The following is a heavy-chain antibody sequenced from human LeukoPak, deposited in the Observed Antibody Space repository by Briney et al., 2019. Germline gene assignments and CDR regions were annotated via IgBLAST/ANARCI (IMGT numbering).Heavy chain of an antibody. V-gene: IGHV3-30*02. Sequence: GGSLRLSCAASGFTFSSYGMHWVRQAPGKGLEWVAFIRYDGSNKYYADSVKGRFTISRDNSKNTLYLQMNSLRAEDTAVYYCAKCYYDILTGSAEDAFDIWGQGTMVTVSS. CDR3: AKCYYDILTGSAEDAFDI. CDR2: IRYDGSNK. J-gene: IGHJ3*02. D-gene: IGHD3-9*01. CDR1: GFTFSSYG.